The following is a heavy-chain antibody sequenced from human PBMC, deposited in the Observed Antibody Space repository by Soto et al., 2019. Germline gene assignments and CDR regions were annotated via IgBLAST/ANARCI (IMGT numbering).Heavy chain of an antibody. D-gene: IGHD3-22*01. V-gene: IGHV3-21*01. CDR3: ARDHDSSGYYYYYYYGMDV. J-gene: IGHJ6*02. CDR2: ISSSSSYI. Sequence: GGSLRLSCAASGFTFSSYSMNWVRQAPGKGLEWVSSISSSSSYIYYADSVKGRFTISRDNAKNSLYLQMNSLRAEDMAVYYCARDHDSSGYYYYYYYGMDVWGQGTTVTVSS. CDR1: GFTFSSYS.